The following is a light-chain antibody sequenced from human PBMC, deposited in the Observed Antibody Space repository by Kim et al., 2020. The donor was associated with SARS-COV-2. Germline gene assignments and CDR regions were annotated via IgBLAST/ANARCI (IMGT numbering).Light chain of an antibody. V-gene: IGLV3-25*03. CDR1: ALPKQY. J-gene: IGLJ3*02. Sequence: SYELTQPPSVSVSPGQTARITCSGDALPKQYAYWYQQKPGQAPVLVIYEDSERPSGIPERFSGSSSGTTVTLTISGVQAEDEADYYCQSADSSGFWVFGG. CDR2: EDS. CDR3: QSADSSGFWV.